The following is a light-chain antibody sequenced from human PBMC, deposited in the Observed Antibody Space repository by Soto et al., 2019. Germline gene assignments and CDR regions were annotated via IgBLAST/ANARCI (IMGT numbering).Light chain of an antibody. Sequence: DIQMTQSPSSLSASVGDRVTITCQASQDISNYLNWYQQKPGKAPKLLIYDASNLETGVPSRFSGSGSGTDFILTISSLQPVDIVTYYLQLYDNRLFTFGAGTKVIIK. CDR1: QDISNY. V-gene: IGKV1-33*01. CDR2: DAS. J-gene: IGKJ3*01. CDR3: QLYDNRLFT.